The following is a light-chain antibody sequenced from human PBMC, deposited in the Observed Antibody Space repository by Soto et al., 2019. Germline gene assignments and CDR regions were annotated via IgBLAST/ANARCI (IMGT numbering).Light chain of an antibody. Sequence: IQMTQFPSSLSASVGDRVTITCRAGRTVIRYLNWYQQKPGRAPNLLVYAVSNLQSGVTSSFSDNGPGTDFTLTISVLQPEDFANYYCQQSYSTRFTFGPGTKVQI. CDR3: QQSYSTRFT. CDR2: AVS. J-gene: IGKJ3*01. CDR1: RTVIRY. V-gene: IGKV1-39*01.